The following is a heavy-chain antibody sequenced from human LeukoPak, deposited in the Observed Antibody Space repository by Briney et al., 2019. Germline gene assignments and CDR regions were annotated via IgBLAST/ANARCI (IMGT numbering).Heavy chain of an antibody. J-gene: IGHJ4*02. D-gene: IGHD3-22*01. CDR2: ITAGGGT. Sequence: GGSLRLSCAASGPTFSNYAMTWVRQAPGKGLEWVSSITAGGGTSYTDSVKGRFTVYRDNSKNTLYLQMNSLRAGDTALYYCAKDGIVVVIHYWGQGTLVTVSS. V-gene: IGHV3-23*01. CDR1: GPTFSNYA. CDR3: AKDGIVVVIHY.